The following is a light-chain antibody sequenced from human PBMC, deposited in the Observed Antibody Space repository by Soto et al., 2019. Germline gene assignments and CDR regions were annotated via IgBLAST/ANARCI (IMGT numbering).Light chain of an antibody. CDR1: SPNIGGNS. CDR2: DDN. CDR3: GSWDSSLSAYV. V-gene: IGLV1-51*01. Sequence: QSVLTQPPSVSAAPGQKVTISYSGSSPNIGGNSVSWYQQLPGTAPKLLIYDDNKRPSGIPGRFSGSKSGTSATLGITGFQTGDEADYYCGSWDSSLSAYVFGTGTK. J-gene: IGLJ1*01.